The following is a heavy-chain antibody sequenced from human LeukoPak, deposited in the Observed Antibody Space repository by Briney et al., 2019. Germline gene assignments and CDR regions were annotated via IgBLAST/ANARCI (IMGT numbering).Heavy chain of an antibody. CDR3: ARGPWTTVTTRLVANYYGMDV. D-gene: IGHD4-17*01. CDR1: GFTFSSYA. V-gene: IGHV3-30*04. J-gene: IGHJ6*02. CDR2: ISYDGSNK. Sequence: PGRSLRLSCAASGFTFSSYAMHWVRQAPGKGLEWVAVISYDGSNKYYADSVKGRFTISRDNSKNTLYLQMNSLRAEDTAVYYCARGPWTTVTTRLVANYYGMDVWGQGTTVTVSS.